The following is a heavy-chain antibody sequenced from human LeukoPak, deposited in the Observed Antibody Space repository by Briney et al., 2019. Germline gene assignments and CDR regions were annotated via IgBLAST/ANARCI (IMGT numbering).Heavy chain of an antibody. CDR2: ISYDGSNK. V-gene: IGHV3-30*18. J-gene: IGHJ4*02. D-gene: IGHD6-13*01. Sequence: GRSLRLSCAASGFTFSTYGMHWVRQAPGKGLEGVAVISYDGSNKYYADSVKGRFTISRDDSKNTLYLQMDSLRPEDTAVYYCAKDRSSTWSFDFWGQGTLVTVSS. CDR1: GFTFSTYG. CDR3: AKDRSSTWSFDF.